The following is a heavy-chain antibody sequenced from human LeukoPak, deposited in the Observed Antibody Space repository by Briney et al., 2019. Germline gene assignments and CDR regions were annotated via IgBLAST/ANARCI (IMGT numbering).Heavy chain of an antibody. CDR1: GVTVSSNY. CDR2: ICSDGGT. D-gene: IGHD1-26*01. CDR3: ARELREHGVFDI. V-gene: IGHV3-53*01. J-gene: IGHJ3*02. Sequence: GGSLRLSCAASGVTVSSNYMSWVRQAPGKGLEWVSEICSDGGTYYEASVKGRFSISRANSKNTVYLQMNSLTAEDTAVYYCARELREHGVFDIWGQGTMVTVSS.